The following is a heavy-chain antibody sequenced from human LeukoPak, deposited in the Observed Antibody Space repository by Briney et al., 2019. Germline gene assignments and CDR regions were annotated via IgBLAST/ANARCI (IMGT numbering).Heavy chain of an antibody. Sequence: GGSLRLSCAASWFTVSSTYMSWVRQAPGKGLECVSVLHSGGSTYYADSVRGRFTISRDISKNTLYLQMNSLRVEDTAVYYCAKDLHNWGFDYWGQGILVTVSS. J-gene: IGHJ4*02. CDR3: AKDLHNWGFDY. CDR2: LHSGGST. D-gene: IGHD7-27*01. CDR1: WFTVSSTY. V-gene: IGHV3-53*01.